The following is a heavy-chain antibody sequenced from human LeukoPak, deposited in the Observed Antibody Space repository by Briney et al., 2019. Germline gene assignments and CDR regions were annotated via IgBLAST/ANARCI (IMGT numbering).Heavy chain of an antibody. CDR1: GGSISSSSYY. D-gene: IGHD2-2*01. CDR3: ASQPAAMYYYYYGMDV. CDR2: IYYSGST. J-gene: IGHJ6*02. V-gene: IGHV4-39*01. Sequence: SETLSLTCTVSGGSISSSSYYWGWIRQPPGKGLERIGSIYYSGSTYYNPSLKSRVTISVDTSKNQFSLKLSSVTAADTAVYYCASQPAAMYYYYYGMDVWGQGTTVTVSS.